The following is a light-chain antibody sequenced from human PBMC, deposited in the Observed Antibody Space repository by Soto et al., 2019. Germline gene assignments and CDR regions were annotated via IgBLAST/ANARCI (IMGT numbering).Light chain of an antibody. CDR1: SSDVGGYDF. Sequence: QSVLTQPASVSGSPGQSITISCTGTSSDVGGYDFVSWYQQHAGRAPKLLIYGVSRWPSGVSNRFSGSKSGNTASLTISGLQAEDEADYYCNSYTNSSAVVFGGGTKVTVL. J-gene: IGLJ2*01. V-gene: IGLV2-14*01. CDR3: NSYTNSSAVV. CDR2: GVS.